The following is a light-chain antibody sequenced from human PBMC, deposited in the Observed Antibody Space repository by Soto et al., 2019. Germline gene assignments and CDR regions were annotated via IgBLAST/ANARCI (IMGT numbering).Light chain of an antibody. Sequence: EIVMTQSPATLSVSPGGRATLSCRASQSISDTLAWYQQKPGQAPRLLIYDASNRATGIPARFSGSGSGTDFTLTISRLEPEDFAVYYCQQYDTSTRTFGQGTKVDIK. CDR3: QQYDTSTRT. J-gene: IGKJ1*01. CDR1: QSISDT. CDR2: DAS. V-gene: IGKV3D-15*02.